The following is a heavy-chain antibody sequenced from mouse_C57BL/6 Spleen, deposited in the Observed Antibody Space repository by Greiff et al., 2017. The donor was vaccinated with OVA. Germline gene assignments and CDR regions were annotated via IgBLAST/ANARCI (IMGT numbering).Heavy chain of an antibody. J-gene: IGHJ1*03. CDR3: AREDTTVVAWYFDV. D-gene: IGHD1-1*01. Sequence: EVKLMESGPGLVKPSQSLSLTCSVTGYSITSGYYWNWIRQFPGNKLEWMGYISYDGSNNYNPSLKNRISITRDTSKNQFFLKLNSVTTEDTATYYCAREDTTVVAWYFDVWGTGTTVTVSS. CDR1: GYSITSGYY. V-gene: IGHV3-6*01. CDR2: ISYDGSN.